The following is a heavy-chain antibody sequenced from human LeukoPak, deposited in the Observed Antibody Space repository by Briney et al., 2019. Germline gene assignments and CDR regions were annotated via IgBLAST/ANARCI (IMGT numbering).Heavy chain of an antibody. CDR2: VYYTGST. D-gene: IGHD6-6*01. J-gene: IGHJ4*02. Sequence: SETLSLTCSVSGASISTLYWSWIRQPPGKGLEWIGYVYYTGSTNYNPSLKSRVTIFPDTSKNQFSLRLTSVTAADTAVYYCARHGVYSSSSYFDYLGQGTLVTVSS. CDR1: GASISTLY. V-gene: IGHV4-59*08. CDR3: ARHGVYSSSSYFDY.